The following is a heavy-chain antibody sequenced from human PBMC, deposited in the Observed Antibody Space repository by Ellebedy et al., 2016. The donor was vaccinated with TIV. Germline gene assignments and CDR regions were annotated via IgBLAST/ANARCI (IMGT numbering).Heavy chain of an antibody. D-gene: IGHD3-10*01. V-gene: IGHV3-48*04. CDR3: ARGGGSGTYRSFDY. J-gene: IGHJ4*02. Sequence: PGGSLRLSCVGSGFSFSSYWMHRVRQAPGKGLEWVSYIGSATSVIYYADSVKGRFTISRDNAKNSLYLQMNSLRAEDTAVYYCARGGGSGTYRSFDYWGQGTLVTVSS. CDR2: IGSATSVI. CDR1: GFSFSSYW.